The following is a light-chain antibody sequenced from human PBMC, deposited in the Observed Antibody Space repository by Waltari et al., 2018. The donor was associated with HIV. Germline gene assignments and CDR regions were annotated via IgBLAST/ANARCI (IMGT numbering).Light chain of an antibody. J-gene: IGKJ2*01. V-gene: IGKV1-5*03. Sequence: IQMTQSPSILSASVGDRVTITCRASQNGDSWLAWYQQRPGKAPKLLIYKASTLQYGVPARFTGSGSVTNFTLTINSLHPDDFATYYCQQYNSDFYTFGLGTRLDLK. CDR2: KAS. CDR1: QNGDSW. CDR3: QQYNSDFYT.